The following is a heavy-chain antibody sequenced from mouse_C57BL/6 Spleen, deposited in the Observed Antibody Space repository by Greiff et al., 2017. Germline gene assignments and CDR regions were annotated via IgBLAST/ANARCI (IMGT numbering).Heavy chain of an antibody. CDR1: GYAFSSSW. V-gene: IGHV1-82*01. Sequence: QVQLQQSGPELVKPGASVKISCKASGYAFSSSWMNWVKQRPGKGLEWIGRIYPGDGDTNYNGKFKGKATLTADKSSSTAYMQLSSLTSEDSAVYFCAGGDYYPDYWGQGTTLTVSS. CDR3: AGGDYYPDY. J-gene: IGHJ2*01. CDR2: IYPGDGDT.